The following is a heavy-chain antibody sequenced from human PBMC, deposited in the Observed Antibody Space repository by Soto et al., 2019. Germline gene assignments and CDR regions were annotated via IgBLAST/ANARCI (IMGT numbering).Heavy chain of an antibody. J-gene: IGHJ4*02. CDR1: GGSISSSNW. CDR2: IYHSGST. V-gene: IGHV4-4*02. D-gene: IGHD3-9*01. Sequence: PSETLSLTCAVSGGSISSSNWWSWVRQPPGKGLEWIGEIYHSGSTNYNPSLKSRVTISVDKSKNQFSLKLSSVTAADTAVYYCARDLSLDYDILTGYPKARYYFDYWGQGTLVTVSS. CDR3: ARDLSLDYDILTGYPKARYYFDY.